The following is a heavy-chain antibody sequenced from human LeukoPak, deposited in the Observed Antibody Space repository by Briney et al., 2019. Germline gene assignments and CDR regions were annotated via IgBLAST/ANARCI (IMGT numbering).Heavy chain of an antibody. CDR1: GFTFSDYS. J-gene: IGHJ4*02. CDR3: ARNYDENYFDY. Sequence: GGSLRLSCAASGFTFSDYSMNWVRQAPGKGLEWVSVIYSGGSTYYADSVKGRFTISRDNSKNTLYLQMNSLRAEDTAVYYCARNYDENYFDYWGQGTLVTVSS. D-gene: IGHD3-16*01. V-gene: IGHV3-53*01. CDR2: IYSGGST.